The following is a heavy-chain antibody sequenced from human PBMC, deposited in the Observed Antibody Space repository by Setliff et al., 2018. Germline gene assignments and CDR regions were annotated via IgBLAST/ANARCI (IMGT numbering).Heavy chain of an antibody. CDR1: GFTFSTYA. V-gene: IGHV3-48*01. J-gene: IGHJ6*03. Sequence: GGSLRLSCAASGFTFSTYAIHWVRQGPGKGLEWVSYISSSGSLTLYADSVRGRFSISRDNSKNTLYLQMNSLRAEDTAVYFCAKESGAHYFYYYYMDVWGKGTTVTVS. D-gene: IGHD2-15*01. CDR3: AKESGAHYFYYYYMDV. CDR2: ISSSGSLT.